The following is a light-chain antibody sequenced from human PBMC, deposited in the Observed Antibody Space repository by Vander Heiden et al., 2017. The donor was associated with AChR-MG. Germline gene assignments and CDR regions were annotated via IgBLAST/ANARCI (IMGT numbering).Light chain of an antibody. V-gene: IGLV1-44*01. Sequence: QPVLTQPPSASGTPGQRVTISCSGSSSNIGRNTVNWYQQLPGTAPKLLIYSNNQRPSGVPDRFSGSKSGTSASLAISGLQSEDEADSYCAGEWSEVFGGGTKLTVL. CDR3: AGEWSEV. CDR1: SSNIGRNT. CDR2: SNN. J-gene: IGLJ2*01.